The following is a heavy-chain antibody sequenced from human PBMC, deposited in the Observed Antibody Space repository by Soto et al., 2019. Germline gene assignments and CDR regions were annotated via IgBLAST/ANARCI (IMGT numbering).Heavy chain of an antibody. CDR2: IYYSGST. J-gene: IGHJ5*02. CDR3: ARHGVVPAASGCLCDT. Sequence: QLQLQESGPGLVKPSETLSLTCTVSGGSLSSSRYYWGWMRQPPGQGLEWIGSIYYSGSTYYNPSLKSRVTISVDTSTNQCALKLSSVTAADTAVYYCARHGVVPAASGCLCDTWGQGTLVTVS. V-gene: IGHV4-39*01. D-gene: IGHD2-2*01. CDR1: GGSLSSSRYY.